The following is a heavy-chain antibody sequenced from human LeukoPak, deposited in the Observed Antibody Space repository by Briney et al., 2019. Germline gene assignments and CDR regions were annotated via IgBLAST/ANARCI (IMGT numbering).Heavy chain of an antibody. Sequence: SETLSLTCTVSGDSISSSSYYWAWIRQPPGKGLEWIGSIYYGGSTYYNPSLKSRVTMSVDTSKNQFSLKLSSVTAADTAVYYCAVTQPMIVGNWFDPWGQGTLVTVSS. CDR2: IYYGGST. CDR1: GDSISSSSYY. J-gene: IGHJ5*02. CDR3: AVTQPMIVGNWFDP. V-gene: IGHV4-39*07. D-gene: IGHD3-22*01.